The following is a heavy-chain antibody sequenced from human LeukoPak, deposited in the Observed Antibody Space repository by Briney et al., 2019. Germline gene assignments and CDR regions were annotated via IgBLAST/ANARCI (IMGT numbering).Heavy chain of an antibody. D-gene: IGHD3-22*01. Sequence: GGYLRLSCVVSGFTFSGSAVQWVRQASGKGLEWVGRIRSKANNYATAYAASVKGRFTISRDDSKNTAYLQMNSLKTEDTAVYYCTGDNFDSSVKFDYWGQGTLVTVSS. CDR1: GFTFSGSA. CDR2: IRSKANNYAT. V-gene: IGHV3-73*01. J-gene: IGHJ4*02. CDR3: TGDNFDSSVKFDY.